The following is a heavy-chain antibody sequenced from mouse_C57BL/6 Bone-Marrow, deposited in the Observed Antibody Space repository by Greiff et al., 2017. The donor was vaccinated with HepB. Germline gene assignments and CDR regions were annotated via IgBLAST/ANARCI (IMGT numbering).Heavy chain of an antibody. CDR3: ASYYGNYGWYFDV. D-gene: IGHD2-1*01. CDR1: GFSLTSYG. V-gene: IGHV2-2*01. J-gene: IGHJ1*03. Sequence: QVQLQQSGPGLVQPSQILSITCTVSGFSLTSYGVHWVRQSPGKGLEWLGVIWSGGSTDYNAAFISRLSISKDNSKSQVFFKMNSLQADDTAIYYCASYYGNYGWYFDVWGTGTTVTVSS. CDR2: IWSGGST.